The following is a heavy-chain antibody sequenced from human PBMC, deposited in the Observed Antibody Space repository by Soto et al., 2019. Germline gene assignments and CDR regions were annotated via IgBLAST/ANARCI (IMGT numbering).Heavy chain of an antibody. J-gene: IGHJ6*02. Sequence: ASVKVSCKASGYTFTGYYMHWVRQAPGQGLEWMGWINPNSGGTNYALKFQGWVTMTRDTSISTAYMELSRLRSDDTAVYYCARGGDYGSGSYYYYYYGMDVWGQGTTVTVSS. D-gene: IGHD3-10*01. CDR3: ARGGDYGSGSYYYYYYGMDV. CDR2: INPNSGGT. V-gene: IGHV1-2*04. CDR1: GYTFTGYY.